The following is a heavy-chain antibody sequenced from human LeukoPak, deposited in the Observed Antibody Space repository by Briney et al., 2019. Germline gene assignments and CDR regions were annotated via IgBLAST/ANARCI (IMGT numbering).Heavy chain of an antibody. J-gene: IGHJ4*02. Sequence: PGGSLRLSCAASGFTFTTYNMYWVRQAPGKGLEWVSYINSRSTTLYYADSVKGRFTVSRDNAKNSLYLQMNSLRVEDTAVYYCAGGTYSSGWLEFSDFDFWGQGTLVTVSS. CDR3: AGGTYSSGWLEFSDFDF. V-gene: IGHV3-48*01. CDR2: INSRSTTL. CDR1: GFTFTTYN. D-gene: IGHD6-19*01.